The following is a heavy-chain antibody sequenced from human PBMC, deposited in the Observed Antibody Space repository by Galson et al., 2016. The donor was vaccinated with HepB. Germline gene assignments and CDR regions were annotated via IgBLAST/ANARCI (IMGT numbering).Heavy chain of an antibody. CDR2: INPNSGGT. CDR3: ARDGGRSPGDY. J-gene: IGHJ4*02. Sequence: SVKVSCKAFGYTITGYYMHWVRQAPGQGLEWMGWINPNSGGTNYAQKFQGWVTMTRDTSISTAYMELSRLRSDDTAVYYCARDGGRSPGDYWGQGTLVTVSS. V-gene: IGHV1-2*04. CDR1: GYTITGYY. D-gene: IGHD3-16*01.